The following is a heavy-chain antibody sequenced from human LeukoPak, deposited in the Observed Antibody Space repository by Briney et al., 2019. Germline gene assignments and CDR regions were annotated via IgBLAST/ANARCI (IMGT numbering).Heavy chain of an antibody. CDR2: ISYDGSNK. D-gene: IGHD3-10*01. CDR1: GFTFSSYG. CDR3: AKEAFYYGSGSYYNIRPYYFDY. J-gene: IGHJ4*02. Sequence: GGPLRLSCAASGFTFSSYGMHWVRQAPGKGLEWVAVISYDGSNKYYADSVNGRFTISGDNSKNTLYLQMNSLRAEDTAVYYCAKEAFYYGSGSYYNIRPYYFDYWGQGTLVTVSS. V-gene: IGHV3-30*18.